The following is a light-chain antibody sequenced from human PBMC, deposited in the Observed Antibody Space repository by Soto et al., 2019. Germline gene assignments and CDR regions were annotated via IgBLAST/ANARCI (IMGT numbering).Light chain of an antibody. CDR3: AAWDDNLNGPHWV. V-gene: IGLV1-44*01. Sequence: QSVLTQPPSASGTPGQRVTISCSGSNSNIGSNTVNWYQQLPGTAPKLLIYGNNQRPSGVPDRFSGSKSGTSASLAISGLQSEDEADYYCAAWDDNLNGPHWVFGGGTKVTVL. J-gene: IGLJ3*02. CDR1: NSNIGSNT. CDR2: GNN.